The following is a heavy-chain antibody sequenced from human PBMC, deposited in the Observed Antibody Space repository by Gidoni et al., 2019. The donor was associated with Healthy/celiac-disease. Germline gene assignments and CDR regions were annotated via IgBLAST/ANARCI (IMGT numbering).Heavy chain of an antibody. CDR1: GSTCRSYS. J-gene: IGHJ4*02. CDR3: ARGSAPGWLQVKTVYFDY. CDR2: ISSSSSTI. D-gene: IGHD5-12*01. Sequence: EVQLVESGGGLVQPGGSLRPSCAASGSTCRSYSMNWVRQAPGKGMELVSYISSSSSTIYYADSVKGRFTISRDNAKNSLYLQMNSLRAEDTAVYYCARGSAPGWLQVKTVYFDYWGQGTLVTVSS. V-gene: IGHV3-48*01.